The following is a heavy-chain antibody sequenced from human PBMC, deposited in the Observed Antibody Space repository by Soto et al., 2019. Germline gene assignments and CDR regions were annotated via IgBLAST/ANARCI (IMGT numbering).Heavy chain of an antibody. Sequence: AETLSLTCTVSGGSISSSSYYWGWIRQPPGKGLEWIGSIYYSGSTYYNPSLKSRVTISVDTSKNQFSLKLSSVTAADTAVYYCARLPLNFLGYCYGMDVWGQGTTVTVSS. D-gene: IGHD3-3*01. J-gene: IGHJ6*02. CDR1: GGSISSSSYY. V-gene: IGHV4-39*01. CDR3: ARLPLNFLGYCYGMDV. CDR2: IYYSGST.